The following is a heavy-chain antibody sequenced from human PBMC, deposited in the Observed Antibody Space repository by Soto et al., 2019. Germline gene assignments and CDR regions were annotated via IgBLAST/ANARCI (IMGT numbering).Heavy chain of an antibody. Sequence: ASVKVSCKASGYTFTGYYMHWVRQAPGQGLEWMGWINPNSGGTNYAQKFQGRVTMTRDTSISTAYMELSRLRSDDTAVYYSARTGHYYYYGMDVWGQGTTVTVSS. CDR3: ARTGHYYYYGMDV. CDR1: GYTFTGYY. CDR2: INPNSGGT. J-gene: IGHJ6*02. V-gene: IGHV1-2*02.